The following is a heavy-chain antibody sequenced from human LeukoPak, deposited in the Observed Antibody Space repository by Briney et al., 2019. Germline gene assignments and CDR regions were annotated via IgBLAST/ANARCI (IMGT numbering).Heavy chain of an antibody. V-gene: IGHV1-8*01. CDR1: GYTFTSYD. Sequence: ASVKVSCKASGYTFTSYDINWVRQDTGQGLEWMGWMNPNRGNTGYAQKFQGRVTMTRNTSISTAYMELSSLRSEDTAVYYCARSQRWLQLLYYYYYMDVWGKGTTVTVSS. CDR2: MNPNRGNT. CDR3: ARSQRWLQLLYYYYYMDV. J-gene: IGHJ6*03. D-gene: IGHD5-24*01.